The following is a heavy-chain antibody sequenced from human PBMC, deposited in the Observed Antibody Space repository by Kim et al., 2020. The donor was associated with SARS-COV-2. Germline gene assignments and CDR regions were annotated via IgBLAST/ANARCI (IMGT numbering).Heavy chain of an antibody. CDR3: AKDSKTASQDMAGHFDS. J-gene: IGHJ4*02. D-gene: IGHD2-21*02. Sequence: GGSLRLSCAASGFTFSSYAMSWVRQAPGKGLEWVSGISGSGGSTYYADSVKGRFTIFRVNSKNTLFLQMNSLRAEDTAVYYCAKDSKTASQDMAGHFDSWGQGTLVTVSS. V-gene: IGHV3-23*01. CDR2: ISGSGGST. CDR1: GFTFSSYA.